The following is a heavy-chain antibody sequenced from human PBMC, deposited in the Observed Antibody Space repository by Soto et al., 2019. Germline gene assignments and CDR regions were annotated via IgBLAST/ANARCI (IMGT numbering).Heavy chain of an antibody. CDR2: IYSSGST. CDR3: ATRPLLPGAP. V-gene: IGHV3-53*01. Sequence: EVQLVESGGGLIQPGGSLRLSCAAFGFTFTGNDMNWVRQAPGKGLEWVSLIYSSGSTYYADSVKGRFTISRDNSKNTLYLQMSSLRAEDTAVYYCATRPLLPGAPWGQGTMVTVSS. CDR1: GFTFTGND. J-gene: IGHJ3*01. D-gene: IGHD3-22*01.